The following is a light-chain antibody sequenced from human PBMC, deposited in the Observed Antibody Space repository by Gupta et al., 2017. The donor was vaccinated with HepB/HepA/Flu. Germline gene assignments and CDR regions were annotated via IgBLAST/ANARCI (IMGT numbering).Light chain of an antibody. CDR2: EVS. J-gene: IGLJ3*02. Sequence: QSALTQPASVSGSPGQSITISCTGTRSDVGSYNLVSWYQQHPGKAPKLMIYEVSKWPSGVSDRFSGSKSGNRASLTIAGPQAEDEADYYCCSYARSGTLVFGGGTKVTVL. CDR3: CSYARSGTLV. V-gene: IGLV2-23*02. CDR1: RSDVGSYNL.